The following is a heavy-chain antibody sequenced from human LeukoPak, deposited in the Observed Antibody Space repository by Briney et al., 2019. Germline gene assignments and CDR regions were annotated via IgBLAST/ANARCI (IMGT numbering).Heavy chain of an antibody. V-gene: IGHV1-69*05. CDR1: GGTFSSYA. CDR3: ARDPYTSSSWYRGRANNWFDP. J-gene: IGHJ5*02. Sequence: SVKVSCKASGGTFSSYAISWVRQAPGQGLEWMGGIIPIFGTANYAQKFQGRVTITTDESTSTAYMELRSLRSDDTAVYYCARDPYTSSSWYRGRANNWFDPWGQGTLVTVSS. D-gene: IGHD6-13*01. CDR2: IIPIFGTA.